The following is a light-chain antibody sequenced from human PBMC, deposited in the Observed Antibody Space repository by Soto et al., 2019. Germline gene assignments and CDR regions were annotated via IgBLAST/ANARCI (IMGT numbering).Light chain of an antibody. Sequence: QYALTQPRSVSGSPGQSVTISCTGTSSDVGGYNYVSWYQQHPGKAPKLMIYDVSKRPSGVPDRFSGSKSGNAASLTISGLQAEDEADYCCGSSGGSYTSVFGGGTKLTVL. CDR3: GSSGGSYTSV. J-gene: IGLJ3*02. CDR1: SSDVGGYNY. CDR2: DVS. V-gene: IGLV2-11*01.